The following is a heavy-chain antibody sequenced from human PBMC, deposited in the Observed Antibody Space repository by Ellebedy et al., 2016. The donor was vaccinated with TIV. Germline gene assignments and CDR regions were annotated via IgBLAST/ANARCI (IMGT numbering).Heavy chain of an antibody. CDR1: GFNFGGHA. D-gene: IGHD6-19*01. CDR3: AKDVRYTTGWGGALDI. J-gene: IGHJ3*02. Sequence: GESLKISCAASGFNFGGHAMTCVRQPPGKGLEWVSSIGSSAYSTHYADSVKGRFTISRDNSRNTLYLQMNSLRGEDTAVYFCAKDVRYTTGWGGALDIWGQGAMVTVSS. CDR2: IGSSAYST. V-gene: IGHV3-23*01.